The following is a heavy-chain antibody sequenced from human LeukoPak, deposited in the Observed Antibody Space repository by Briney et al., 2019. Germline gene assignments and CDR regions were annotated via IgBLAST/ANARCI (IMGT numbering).Heavy chain of an antibody. J-gene: IGHJ4*02. CDR1: GDSISSSHW. CDR3: ARNYGDNNFDY. D-gene: IGHD4-17*01. CDR2: IFHAGST. Sequence: PSGTLSLTCGVSGDSISSSHWWTWIRQPPGKGLEWIGEIFHAGSTNYNSSLESRVTISVGKSKNQFSLKLTSVTAADTAVYYCARNYGDNNFDYWGQGTLVTVSS. V-gene: IGHV4-4*02.